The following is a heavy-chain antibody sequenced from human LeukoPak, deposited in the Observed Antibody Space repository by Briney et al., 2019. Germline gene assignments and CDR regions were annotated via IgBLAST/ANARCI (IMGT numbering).Heavy chain of an antibody. Sequence: ASVKVSCKASGYTFTRYDINWVREATGQGLEWIGWMNPYSVNTGYARKFQGRVTTTRDNSINTAFLELRRLTYEDTAVYYCARGIYDGSHTLDPWGQGTLVTVSS. D-gene: IGHD3-3*01. CDR3: ARGIYDGSHTLDP. J-gene: IGHJ5*02. V-gene: IGHV1-8*01. CDR2: MNPYSVNT. CDR1: GYTFTRYD.